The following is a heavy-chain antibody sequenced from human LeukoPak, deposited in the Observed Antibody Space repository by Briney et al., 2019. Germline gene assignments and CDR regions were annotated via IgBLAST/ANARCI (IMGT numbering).Heavy chain of an antibody. D-gene: IGHD3-22*01. J-gene: IGHJ4*02. V-gene: IGHV3-23*01. CDR1: GFTFSSYA. CDR3: AKRSSGYYLPVYYFDY. Sequence: PGGSLRLSCAASGFTFSSYAMSWVRQAPGKGLEWVSAISGSGGSTYYADSVKGRFTISRDNSNNTLYLQMNSLRAEDTAVYYCAKRSSGYYLPVYYFDYWGQGTLVTVSS. CDR2: ISGSGGST.